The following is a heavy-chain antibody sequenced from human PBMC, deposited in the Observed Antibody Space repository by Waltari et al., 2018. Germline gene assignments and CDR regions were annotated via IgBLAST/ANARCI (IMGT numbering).Heavy chain of an antibody. CDR3: ARVNWYYYDSSGYGAFDI. CDR1: GFTFTNYG. Sequence: EVQLVESGGGLVQPGGSLRPSCVASGFTFTNYGMNWVRQAPGKGLECISHISDSGSTIYYADSVKGRFTISRVNAKNSLFLEMNSLRAEDTAVYYCARVNWYYYDSSGYGAFDIWGQGTMVTVSS. D-gene: IGHD3-22*01. V-gene: IGHV3-48*03. CDR2: ISDSGSTI. J-gene: IGHJ3*02.